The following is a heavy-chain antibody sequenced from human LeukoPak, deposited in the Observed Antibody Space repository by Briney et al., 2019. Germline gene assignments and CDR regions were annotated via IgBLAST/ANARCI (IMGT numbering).Heavy chain of an antibody. CDR2: IYSGGST. V-gene: IGHV3-66*01. CDR3: ARAGIQLWDAFDI. CDR1: GFTVSSNY. J-gene: IGHJ3*02. Sequence: AGGSLRLSCAASGFTVSSNYMSWVRQAPGRGLEWVSVIYSGGSTYYADSVKGRFTISSDNSKNTLYLQMNSLRADDTAVYYFARAGIQLWDAFDIWGQGTMVTVSS. D-gene: IGHD5-18*01.